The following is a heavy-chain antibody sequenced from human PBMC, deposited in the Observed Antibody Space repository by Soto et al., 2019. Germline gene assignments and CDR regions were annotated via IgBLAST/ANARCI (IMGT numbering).Heavy chain of an antibody. CDR1: GGTPSNSA. CDR2: IIPVFGLV. Sequence: QVHLLLQSGAEVKKPGSSVKVSCKASGGTPSNSAISWVRQAPGQGLEWMGGIIPVFGLVKYAQNFQGRVTITADESTNTAYMELSSVRPEDTAVYYCAGGRIVVVGSRAYYGMDVWGQGTTVTVSS. V-gene: IGHV1-69*01. J-gene: IGHJ6*02. D-gene: IGHD3-22*01. CDR3: AGGRIVVVGSRAYYGMDV.